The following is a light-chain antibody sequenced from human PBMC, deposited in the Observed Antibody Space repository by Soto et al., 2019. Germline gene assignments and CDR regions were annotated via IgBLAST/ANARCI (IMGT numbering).Light chain of an antibody. Sequence: EIRMLQTPDPLSVSPGERATLSCRASQSVSSNLAWYQQKPGQAPRLLIYGASTRATGIPARFSGSGSGTEFTLTISSLQSEDFAVYYCQQYNNWPSWTFGQGTKVDI. CDR3: QQYNNWPSWT. V-gene: IGKV3-15*01. J-gene: IGKJ1*01. CDR2: GAS. CDR1: QSVSSN.